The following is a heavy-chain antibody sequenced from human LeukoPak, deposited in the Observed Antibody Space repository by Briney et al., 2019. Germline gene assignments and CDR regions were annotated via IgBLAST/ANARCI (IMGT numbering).Heavy chain of an antibody. CDR2: IRGSGGST. CDR3: AKGFYGMDV. CDR1: GFTFSSYA. Sequence: GGSLRLSCAASGFTFSSYAMSWVRQAPGKGLEWVSSIRGSGGSTFYADSVKGRFTISRDNSKNTLYLQMNSLRAEDTAVYYCAKGFYGMDVWGQGTTVTVSS. V-gene: IGHV3-23*01. J-gene: IGHJ6*02.